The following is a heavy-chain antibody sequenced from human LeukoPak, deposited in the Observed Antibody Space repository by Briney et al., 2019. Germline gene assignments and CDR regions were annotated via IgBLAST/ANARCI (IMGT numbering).Heavy chain of an antibody. Sequence: SGTLSLTCAVSGGSISSSSHYWGWIRQPPGKGLEWIVSIYYSGSTYYNPSLKSRFTISVDTSKNQFSLKLSSVTAADTAVYYCARGYCSGGSCYFDYWGQGTLVTVSS. CDR2: IYYSGST. J-gene: IGHJ4*02. V-gene: IGHV4-39*07. D-gene: IGHD2-15*01. CDR3: ARGYCSGGSCYFDY. CDR1: GGSISSSSHY.